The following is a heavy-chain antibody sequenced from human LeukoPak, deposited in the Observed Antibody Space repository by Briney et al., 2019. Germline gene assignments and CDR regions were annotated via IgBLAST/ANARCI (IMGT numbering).Heavy chain of an antibody. V-gene: IGHV1-18*01. J-gene: IGHJ3*02. Sequence: EASVKVSCKASGYTFTSYGISWERQAPGQGLEWMGWISAYNGNTNYAQKLQGRVTMTTDTSTSTAYMELRSLRSDDTAVYYCARGDGRNWGYRDHAFDIWGQGTMVTVSS. CDR1: GYTFTSYG. CDR2: ISAYNGNT. CDR3: ARGDGRNWGYRDHAFDI. D-gene: IGHD7-27*01.